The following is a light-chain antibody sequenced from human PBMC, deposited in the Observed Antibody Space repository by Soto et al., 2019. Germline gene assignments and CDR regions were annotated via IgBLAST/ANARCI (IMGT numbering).Light chain of an antibody. Sequence: QSALTQPPSVSGSPGQSVTSSCTGTSSDVGSYNRVSWYQQPPGTAPKLMIYEVSNRPSGVPDRFSGSKSGNTASLTISGLQAEDEADYYCSLYTSSSTYVFGTGTQLTVL. V-gene: IGLV2-18*01. CDR2: EVS. CDR1: SSDVGSYNR. J-gene: IGLJ1*01. CDR3: SLYTSSSTYV.